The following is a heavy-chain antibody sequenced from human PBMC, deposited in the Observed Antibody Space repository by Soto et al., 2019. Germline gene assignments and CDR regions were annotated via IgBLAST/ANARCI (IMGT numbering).Heavy chain of an antibody. CDR2: TYFNSKWYN. CDR1: GYSVSTYSAA. J-gene: IGHJ4*02. Sequence: QVQLQQSGPGLLKPSQTLSLTCDVSGYSVSTYSAAWNWIRQSPSRGLEWLGRTYFNSKWYNDYAVSVERRITINPDTSKHQFSLQLTSVTAEDTAVYFCARAWGSGWYLDYWGQGTLVTVSS. CDR3: ARAWGSGWYLDY. D-gene: IGHD6-19*01. V-gene: IGHV6-1*01.